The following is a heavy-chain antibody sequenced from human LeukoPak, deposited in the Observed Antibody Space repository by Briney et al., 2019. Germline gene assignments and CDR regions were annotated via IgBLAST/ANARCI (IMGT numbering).Heavy chain of an antibody. V-gene: IGHV3-23*01. CDR1: GFTFSSYA. CDR3: AKTCYDFWSGYQVRNNWFDP. D-gene: IGHD3-3*01. CDR2: ISGSGGSS. J-gene: IGHJ5*02. Sequence: GGSLRLSCAASGFTFSSYAMSWVRQAPGKGLEWVSAISGSGGSSYYADSVKGRFTISRDNSKNTLYLQMNSLRAEDTAVYYCAKTCYDFWSGYQVRNNWFDPWGQGTLVTVSS.